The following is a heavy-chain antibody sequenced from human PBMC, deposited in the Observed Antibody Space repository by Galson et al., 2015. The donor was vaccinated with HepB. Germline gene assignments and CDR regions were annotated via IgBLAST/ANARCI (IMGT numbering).Heavy chain of an antibody. CDR1: GSTFSNYR. CDR2: ISDGSTTI. Sequence: SLRLSCAASGSTFSNYRMNWVRQAPGKGLEWVSYISDGSTTIYYADSVKGRFTISRDNARKSLYLQMNSLRDEDTAVYYCARMDSSGWYPGRVDYWGQGTLVTVSS. J-gene: IGHJ4*02. V-gene: IGHV3-48*02. D-gene: IGHD6-19*01. CDR3: ARMDSSGWYPGRVDY.